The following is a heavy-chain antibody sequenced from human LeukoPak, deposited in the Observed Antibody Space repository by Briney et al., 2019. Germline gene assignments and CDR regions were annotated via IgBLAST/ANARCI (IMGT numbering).Heavy chain of an antibody. J-gene: IGHJ4*02. D-gene: IGHD6-19*01. CDR2: ICSSSSYI. CDR3: ARVLAGTIDY. V-gene: IGHV3-21*01. Sequence: GGSLRLSCAASGFTFSSYSMNWVRQAPGKGLEWVSSICSSSSYIYYADSVKGRFTISRDNAKNSLYLQMNSLRAEDTAVYYCARVLAGTIDYWGQGTLVTVSS. CDR1: GFTFSSYS.